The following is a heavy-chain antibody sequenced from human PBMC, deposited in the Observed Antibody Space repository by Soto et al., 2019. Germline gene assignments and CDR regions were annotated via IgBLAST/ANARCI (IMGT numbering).Heavy chain of an antibody. CDR2: INPNGGST. Sequence: GASVKVSCKASGYTFTNYHMHWVRQAPGQGLEWMGIINPNGGSTSYAQKFQGRVTISVDTSKNQFSLNLTSVTAADTAVYYCARVVPIALDYLDFWGQGTLVTVSS. V-gene: IGHV1-46*01. CDR1: GYTFTNYH. D-gene: IGHD2-15*01. J-gene: IGHJ4*02. CDR3: ARVVPIALDYLDF.